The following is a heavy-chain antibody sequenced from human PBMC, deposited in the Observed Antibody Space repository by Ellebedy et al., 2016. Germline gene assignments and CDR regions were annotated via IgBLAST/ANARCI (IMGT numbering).Heavy chain of an antibody. V-gene: IGHV3-30*02. CDR2: LWHDETNA. Sequence: GESLKISXAASGFSFSDYDMHWVRQAPGKGLDWVAILWHDETNADYGGSMKGRFTLSRDNAKNTVDLQMDSLRAEDTAVYYCAKESENWNYGDLDLWGQGTLVTVSS. D-gene: IGHD1-1*01. CDR1: GFSFSDYD. CDR3: AKESENWNYGDLDL. J-gene: IGHJ5*02.